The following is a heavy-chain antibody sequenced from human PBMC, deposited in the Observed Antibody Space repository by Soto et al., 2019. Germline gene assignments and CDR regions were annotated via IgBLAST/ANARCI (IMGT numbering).Heavy chain of an antibody. J-gene: IGHJ3*02. D-gene: IGHD5-12*01. CDR2: LYSTHGT. V-gene: IGHV3-53*01. CDR3: ASWLQRDNAYDI. CDR1: GLTCSDRNY. Sequence: GGSLRLSCAVSGLTCSDRNYITCVRQAPGQGRQWVSSLYSTHGTYYADLVRVRFTVSTDHLTTPWYLHMTDRRPYDTPRYFCASWLQRDNAYDIWGLGTMVTVSS.